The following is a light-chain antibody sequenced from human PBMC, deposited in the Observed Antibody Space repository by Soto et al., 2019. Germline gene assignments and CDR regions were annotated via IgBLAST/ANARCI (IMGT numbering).Light chain of an antibody. CDR3: KQSYSTTLT. V-gene: IGKV1-39*01. CDR2: AAS. CDR1: QSISSY. J-gene: IGKJ4*01. Sequence: IQLTQSPSLLSASIGDRVTITCRASQSISSYLNWYQQKPGKAPKLLIYAASSLQSGVQSRFSGSGSGTDFTLNIRSLQPEDLATYDCKQSYSTTLTVGGGTKVDI.